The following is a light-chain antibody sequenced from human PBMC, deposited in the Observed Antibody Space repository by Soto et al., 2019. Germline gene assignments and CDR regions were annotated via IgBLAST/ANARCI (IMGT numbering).Light chain of an antibody. CDR2: DIS. Sequence: EFVLTQSPATLSLSPGERAILSCRASQSVAGSLAWYPQTPGQAPRLLIYDISTRAGAIPAMFSGRGAGTYFALTVSSLDPEYFALYYYQQRSNRITFGQGTRLEIK. J-gene: IGKJ5*01. CDR1: QSVAGS. V-gene: IGKV3-11*01. CDR3: QQRSNRIT.